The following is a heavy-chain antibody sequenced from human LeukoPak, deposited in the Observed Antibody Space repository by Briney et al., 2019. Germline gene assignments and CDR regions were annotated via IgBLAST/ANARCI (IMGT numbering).Heavy chain of an antibody. Sequence: GGSLRLSCAACGFTFSSYWMHWVRQAPGKGLVWVSRINSDGSSTSYADSVKDRFTISRDNAKNTLYLQMNSLRAEDTAVYYCAKAQQLVPLGYWGQGTLVTVSS. J-gene: IGHJ4*02. V-gene: IGHV3-74*01. CDR2: INSDGSST. CDR1: GFTFSSYW. D-gene: IGHD6-13*01. CDR3: AKAQQLVPLGY.